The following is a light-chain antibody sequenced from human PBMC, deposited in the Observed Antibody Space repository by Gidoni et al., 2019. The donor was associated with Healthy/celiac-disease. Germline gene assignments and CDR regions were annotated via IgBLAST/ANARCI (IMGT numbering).Light chain of an antibody. CDR1: QSVSRY. V-gene: IGKV3-11*01. CDR3: QQRIPGT. Sequence: IVLTHSPATLSLSPGERATLSCRASQSVSRYLAWYQQKTGQSPRLLIYDASNRATGLPARVSGSGSETDFTLTSSSLEHEDFEVYYWQQRIPGTFGQGTKLEIK. CDR2: DAS. J-gene: IGKJ2*01.